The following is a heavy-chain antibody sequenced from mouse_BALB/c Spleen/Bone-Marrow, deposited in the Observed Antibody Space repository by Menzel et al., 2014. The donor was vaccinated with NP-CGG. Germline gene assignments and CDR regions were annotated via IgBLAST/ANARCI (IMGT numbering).Heavy chain of an antibody. CDR1: GFTFSSYA. CDR3: AREEYGQKVYAMDY. Sequence: EVMLVESGGGLVKPGGSLKLSCAASGFTFSSYAMSWVRQTPEKRLEWVASISSGGSTYYPDSVKGQFTISRDNARNILYLQMSSLRSEDTAMYYCAREEYGQKVYAMDYWGQGTSVTVSS. D-gene: IGHD2-10*02. V-gene: IGHV5-6-5*01. J-gene: IGHJ4*01. CDR2: ISSGGST.